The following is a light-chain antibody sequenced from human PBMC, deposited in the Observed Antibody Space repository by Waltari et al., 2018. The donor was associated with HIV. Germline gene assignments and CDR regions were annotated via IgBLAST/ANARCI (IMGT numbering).Light chain of an antibody. CDR2: GAS. CDR3: HQYGNSPST. V-gene: IGKV3-20*01. CDR1: QSVNANF. J-gene: IGKJ2*01. Sequence: VLTQSPGTLSLYPGERATLSCRASQSVNANFFAWYQQHPGQAPRLLIYGASTRAPGIPDRFSGSGSGTDFTLTISRLEPEDFAVYYCHQYGNSPSTFGQGTTLDIK.